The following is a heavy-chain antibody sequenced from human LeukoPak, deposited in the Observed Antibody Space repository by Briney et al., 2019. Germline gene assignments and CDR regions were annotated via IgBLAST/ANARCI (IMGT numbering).Heavy chain of an antibody. CDR2: INPGGSEE. CDR1: GFPFSDSW. D-gene: IGHD7-27*01. Sequence: GGSLRLSCAASGFPFSDSWMSWVRQAPGKGPEWVANINPGGSEEHYVDSVKGRFTVSRGNTRNSLFLQMNSLRVDDTAVYYCATYTNWVAGDVWGQGTTVSVSS. CDR3: ATYTNWVAGDV. V-gene: IGHV3-7*01. J-gene: IGHJ6*02.